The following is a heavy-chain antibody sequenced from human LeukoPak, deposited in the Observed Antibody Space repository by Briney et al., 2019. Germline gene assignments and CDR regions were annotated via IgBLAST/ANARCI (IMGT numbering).Heavy chain of an antibody. V-gene: IGHV3-7*04. CDR1: GFTFSSYW. CDR2: IKQDGSEK. D-gene: IGHD5-24*01. Sequence: GGSLRLSCAASGFTFSSYWMSWVRQAPGKGLEWVANIKQDGSEKYYVDSVKGRFTISRDNSNHTLSLQMNSLRVEDTAIYYCVKDIQLSTWGLGTMVTVSS. J-gene: IGHJ3*01. CDR3: VKDIQLST.